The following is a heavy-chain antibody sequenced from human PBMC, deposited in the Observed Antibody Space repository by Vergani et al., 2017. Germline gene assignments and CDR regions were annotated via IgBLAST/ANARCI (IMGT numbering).Heavy chain of an antibody. V-gene: IGHV4-4*02. CDR2: IYHSGST. CDR1: GGSISSSNW. J-gene: IGHJ4*02. CDR3: ARADIPGRADY. D-gene: IGHD2-15*01. Sequence: QVQLQESGPGLVKPSGTLSLTCAVSGGSISSSNWWCWVRQPPGKGLVWIGAIYHSGSTNYNPALKSRVTISLDKSKNQVSLKLGAVTAADTAVYYWARADIPGRADYWGQGTLVTVSS.